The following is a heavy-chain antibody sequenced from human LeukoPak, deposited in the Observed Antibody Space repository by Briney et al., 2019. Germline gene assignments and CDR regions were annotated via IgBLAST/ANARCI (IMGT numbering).Heavy chain of an antibody. V-gene: IGHV3-53*01. CDR3: AKEGPYDFWSGHASAFDN. D-gene: IGHD3-3*01. CDR2: IYSGGST. J-gene: IGHJ3*02. CDR1: GFTFSSNY. Sequence: GGSLILSCAASGFTFSSNYMRWVRQAPGKGLEWVSVIYSGGSTYYADSVKGRFTISRDNSKNTLYLQIDSLRAEDTAVYYCAKEGPYDFWSGHASAFDNWGQGTKVTVSS.